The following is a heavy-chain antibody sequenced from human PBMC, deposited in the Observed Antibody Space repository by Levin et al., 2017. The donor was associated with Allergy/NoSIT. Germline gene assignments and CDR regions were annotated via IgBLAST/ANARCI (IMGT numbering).Heavy chain of an antibody. D-gene: IGHD3-10*01. CDR2: INPDTGGT. J-gene: IGHJ6*02. V-gene: IGHV1-2*02. CDR3: ARRTDYYDSVTYYIPDYYYGMDV. CDR1: GYTFTGYY. Sequence: GASVKVSCKASGYTFTGYYIHWVRQAPGQGLEWMGWINPDTGGTNYAQRFQGRVTMTRDTSMSTAYMELSRLRSDDTAVYYCARRTDYYDSVTYYIPDYYYGMDVWGQGTTVTVSS.